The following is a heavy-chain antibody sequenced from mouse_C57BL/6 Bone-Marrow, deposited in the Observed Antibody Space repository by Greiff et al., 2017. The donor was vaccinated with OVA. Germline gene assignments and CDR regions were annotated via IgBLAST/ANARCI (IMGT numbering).Heavy chain of an antibody. CDR3: ARLGDYYGSFDY. CDR1: GFTFSSYG. CDR2: ISSGGSYT. V-gene: IGHV5-6*01. D-gene: IGHD1-1*01. Sequence: EVQGVESGGDLVKPGGSLKLSCAASGFTFSSYGMSWVRQTPDKRLEWVATISSGGSYTYYPDSVKGRFTISRDNAKNTLYLQMRSLKSEDTAMFYCARLGDYYGSFDYWGQGTTLTVSS. J-gene: IGHJ2*01.